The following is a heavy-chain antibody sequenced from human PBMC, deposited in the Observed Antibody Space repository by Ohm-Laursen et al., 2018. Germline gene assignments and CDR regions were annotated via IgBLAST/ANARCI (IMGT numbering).Heavy chain of an antibody. CDR3: ACRSSSSGFDY. CDR2: IKSNSGDT. D-gene: IGHD6-6*01. J-gene: IGHJ4*02. Sequence: ASVKVSCKASGYTFTGYYLHWVRQAPGQGLEWMGWIKSNSGDTKYAQKFEGRVTMTRDTSTSTVYMELSSLRSEDTAVYYCACRSSSSGFDYWGQGTLVTVSS. V-gene: IGHV1-2*02. CDR1: GYTFTGYY.